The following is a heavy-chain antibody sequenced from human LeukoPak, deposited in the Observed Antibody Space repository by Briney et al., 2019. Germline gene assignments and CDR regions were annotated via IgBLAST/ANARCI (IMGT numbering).Heavy chain of an antibody. J-gene: IGHJ6*02. CDR2: INPNSGGT. Sequence: ASVKVSCKASGYIFTDYYMHWVRQAPGQELGWMGRINPNSGGTNYAQKFQGRVTMTRDTSISTAYTELSSLRSEDTATYYCARDTLEMATTAYHYYSMDVWGQGTTVTVSS. CDR3: ARDTLEMATTAYHYYSMDV. V-gene: IGHV1/OR15-1*02. CDR1: GYIFTDYY. D-gene: IGHD5-24*01.